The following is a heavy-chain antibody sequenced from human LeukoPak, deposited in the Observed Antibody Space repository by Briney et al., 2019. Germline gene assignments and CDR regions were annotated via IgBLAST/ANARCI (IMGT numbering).Heavy chain of an antibody. J-gene: IGHJ5*02. CDR2: IYTSGST. Sequence: PSETLSLTCTVSGGSISSSSYYWSWIRQPAGKGLEWIGRIYTSGSTNYNPSLKSRVTMSVDTSKNQFSLKLSSVTAADTAVYYCARDPNYYGSGSYYRVGGNWFDPWGQGTLVTVSS. CDR3: ARDPNYYGSGSYYRVGGNWFDP. V-gene: IGHV4-61*02. D-gene: IGHD3-10*01. CDR1: GGSISSSSYY.